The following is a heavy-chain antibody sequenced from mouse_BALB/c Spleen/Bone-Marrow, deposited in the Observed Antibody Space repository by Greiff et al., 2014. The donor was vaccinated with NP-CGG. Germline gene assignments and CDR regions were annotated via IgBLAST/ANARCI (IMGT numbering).Heavy chain of an antibody. CDR2: IAPGNGNT. J-gene: IGHJ3*01. CDR3: VRSPGGVNY. Sequence: VQLKESGAELVKPGASVKLSCTASGFNIKDAYMHWMKQRPEQGLEWIGRIAPGNGNTQYDPKFQGKATITADTSSNTAYLHLISLTSEDTAVYYCVRSPGGVNYWGQGTLVTVSA. CDR1: GFNIKDAY. V-gene: IGHV14-3*02.